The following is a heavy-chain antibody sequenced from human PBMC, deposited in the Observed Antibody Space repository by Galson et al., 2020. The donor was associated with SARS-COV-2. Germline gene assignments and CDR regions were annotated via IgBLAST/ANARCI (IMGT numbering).Heavy chain of an antibody. CDR2: IKQDGSDK. J-gene: IGHJ4*01. CDR1: GFSSSSYW. CDR3: ARESYDSGWFDY. D-gene: IGHD6-19*01. V-gene: IGHV3-7*03. Sequence: LTCAASGFSSSSYWMTWVRQAPGKGLEWVANIKQDGSDKYYVDSVKGRFTISRDNAKNSLYLHMNSLRAEDTAVYYCARESYDSGWFDYWGHGTLVTVSS.